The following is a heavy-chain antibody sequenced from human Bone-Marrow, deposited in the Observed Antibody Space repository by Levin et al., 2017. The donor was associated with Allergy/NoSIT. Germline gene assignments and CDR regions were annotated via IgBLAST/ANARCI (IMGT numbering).Heavy chain of an antibody. D-gene: IGHD6-6*01. CDR2: ISWNSGSI. Sequence: GGSLRLSCAASGFTFDDYAMHWVRQAPGKGLEWVSGISWNSGSIGYADSVKGRFTISRDNAKNSLYLQMNSLRAEDTALYYCAKDWARKAYSYYYGMDVWGQGTTVTVSS. V-gene: IGHV3-9*01. CDR3: AKDWARKAYSYYYGMDV. J-gene: IGHJ6*02. CDR1: GFTFDDYA.